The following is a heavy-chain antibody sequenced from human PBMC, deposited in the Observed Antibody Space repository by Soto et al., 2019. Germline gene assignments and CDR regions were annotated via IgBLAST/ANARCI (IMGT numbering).Heavy chain of an antibody. CDR3: AHRRGHQHKGYDFWSGYTRRDYYFDY. D-gene: IGHD3-3*01. J-gene: IGHJ4*02. Sequence: SGPTLVNPTQTLTLTCTFAGFSLSTSGVGVGWIRQPPGKALEWLALIYWNDDKRYSPSLKSRLTITKDTSKNQVVLTMTNMDPVDTATYYCAHRRGHQHKGYDFWSGYTRRDYYFDYWGQGTLVTVSS. CDR2: IYWNDDK. CDR1: GFSLSTSGVG. V-gene: IGHV2-5*01.